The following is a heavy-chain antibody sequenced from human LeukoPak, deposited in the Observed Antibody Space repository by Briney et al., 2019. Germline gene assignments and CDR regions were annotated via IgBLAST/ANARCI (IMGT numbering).Heavy chain of an antibody. Sequence: ASVKVSCKASGYTFTSYYMHWVRQAPGQGLEWMEIINPSGGSTSYAQKFQGRVTMTRDMSTSTVYMELSSLRSEDTAVYYCARGGSIVLRDCSSTSCYYAFDIWGQGTMVTVSS. J-gene: IGHJ3*02. CDR1: GYTFTSYY. CDR2: INPSGGST. D-gene: IGHD2-2*01. CDR3: ARGGSIVLRDCSSTSCYYAFDI. V-gene: IGHV1-46*01.